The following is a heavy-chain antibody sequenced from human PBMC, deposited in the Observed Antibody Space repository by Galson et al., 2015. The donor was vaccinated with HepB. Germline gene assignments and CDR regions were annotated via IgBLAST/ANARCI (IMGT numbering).Heavy chain of an antibody. CDR2: MNPNSGNT. CDR1: GYTFTSYD. J-gene: IGHJ4*02. CDR3: ARGLKTYYDYIWGSYRSPFEDY. Sequence: SVKVSCKASGYTFTSYDINWVRQATGQGLEWMGWMNPNSGNTGYAQKFQGRVTMTRNTSISTAYMELSSLRSEDTAVYYCARGLKTYYDYIWGSYRSPFEDYWGQGTLVTVSS. D-gene: IGHD3-16*02. V-gene: IGHV1-8*01.